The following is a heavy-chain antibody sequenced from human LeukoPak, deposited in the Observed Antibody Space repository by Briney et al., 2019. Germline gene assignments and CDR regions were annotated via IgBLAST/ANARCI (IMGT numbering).Heavy chain of an antibody. CDR3: VREYPDCGGDCLAY. CDR2: IRSDGGNI. J-gene: IGHJ4*02. V-gene: IGHV3-74*01. D-gene: IGHD2-21*02. CDR1: GFIFSHYY. Sequence: GGSLRLSCAASGFIFSHYYMHWVRQAPGKGLVWVSRIRSDGGNIGYGDSVKGRFTISRDNAKNTLYLQMNSLRGEDTAVYYCVREYPDCGGDCLAYWGQGTLVTVSS.